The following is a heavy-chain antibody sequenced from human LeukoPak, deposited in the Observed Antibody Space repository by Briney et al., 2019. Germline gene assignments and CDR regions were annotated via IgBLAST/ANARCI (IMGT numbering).Heavy chain of an antibody. V-gene: IGHV4-39*01. CDR3: ARQTDYYDSSGYYIDAFDI. CDR2: IYYSGST. CDR1: GGSISSSSYY. J-gene: IGHJ3*02. Sequence: PSETLSLTCTVSGGSISSSSYYWGWVRQPPGKGLEWVGSIYYSGSTYYTPSLKSRVTISVDTSKNQFSLKLSSVTAADTAVYYCARQTDYYDSSGYYIDAFDIWGQGTMVTVSS. D-gene: IGHD3-22*01.